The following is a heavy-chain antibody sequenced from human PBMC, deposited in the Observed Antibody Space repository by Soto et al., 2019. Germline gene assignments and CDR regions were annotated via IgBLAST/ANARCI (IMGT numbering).Heavy chain of an antibody. CDR3: AHSRPPRLLDY. D-gene: IGHD6-6*01. J-gene: IGHJ4*02. V-gene: IGHV2-5*02. CDR2: IYWDDDK. Sequence: QITLKESGPTLVKPTQTLTLTCTFSGFSLSTSGVGVGWIRQPPGKALEWLALIYWDDDKRYSPSLNSRLTITKDTSKTQGVLTMTNIDPVDTATYYCAHSRPPRLLDYWGQGTLVTVSS. CDR1: GFSLSTSGVG.